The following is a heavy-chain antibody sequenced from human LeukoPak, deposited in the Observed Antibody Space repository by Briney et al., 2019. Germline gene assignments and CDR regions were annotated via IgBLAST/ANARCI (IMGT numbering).Heavy chain of an antibody. Sequence: SETLSLTCTVSGGSISSSSYYWGWIRQPPGKGLEWIGSIYYSGSTYYNPSLKSRVTISVDTSKYQFSLKLSSVTAADTDVYYCARHDIPRGSSWYFDYWGKGTLVTVSS. CDR3: ARHDIPRGSSWYFDY. D-gene: IGHD6-13*01. J-gene: IGHJ4*02. V-gene: IGHV4-39*01. CDR1: GGSISSSSYY. CDR2: IYYSGST.